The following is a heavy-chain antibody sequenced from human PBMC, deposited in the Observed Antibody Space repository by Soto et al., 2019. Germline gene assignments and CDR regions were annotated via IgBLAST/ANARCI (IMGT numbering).Heavy chain of an antibody. CDR2: IRSNTDGGTT. V-gene: IGHV3-15*07. D-gene: IGHD2-15*01. CDR3: TTDDIVHP. Sequence: GGSLRLSCAASGLSFSNAYMNWVRQAPGKGLGWVGRIRSNTDGGTTDYAAPVKGRFTLSRDDSKNTLYLQMNSLKTEDTGINYCTTDDIVHPWGQGTRVTVSS. J-gene: IGHJ5*02. CDR1: GLSFSNAY.